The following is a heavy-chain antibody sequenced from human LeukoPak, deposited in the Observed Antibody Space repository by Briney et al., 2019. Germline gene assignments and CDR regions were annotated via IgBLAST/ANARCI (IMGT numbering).Heavy chain of an antibody. V-gene: IGHV3-15*01. Sequence: PGGSLRLSCAASGFTFSKFWMSWVRQATGKGLEWLGRIKSNADGGTTDYAAPVQGRITISRDVPQNTLYLPLDSLKAEDTAVYYCARHASTQYDSSVYYYIPPRWYFDLWGRGTLVTVSS. J-gene: IGHJ2*01. CDR1: GFTFSKFW. D-gene: IGHD3-22*01. CDR3: ARHASTQYDSSVYYYIPPRWYFDL. CDR2: IKSNADGGTT.